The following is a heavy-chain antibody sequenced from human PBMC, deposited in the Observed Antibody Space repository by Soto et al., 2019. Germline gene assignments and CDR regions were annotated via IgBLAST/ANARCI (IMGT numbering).Heavy chain of an antibody. CDR2: ISESGGST. V-gene: IGHV3-23*01. D-gene: IGHD6-13*01. Sequence: GGSLRLSCAASGFTFSSYAMSWVRQAPGKGLEWVSVISESGGSTHYADSVRGRFTVSRDNSKNSLSLRMNSLRDEDTAVYFCAKRSTYSSGWYSPIFDYWGQGALVTVSS. CDR3: AKRSTYSSGWYSPIFDY. CDR1: GFTFSSYA. J-gene: IGHJ4*02.